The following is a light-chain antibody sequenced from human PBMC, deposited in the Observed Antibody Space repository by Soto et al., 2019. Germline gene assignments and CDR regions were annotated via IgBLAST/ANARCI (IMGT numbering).Light chain of an antibody. CDR1: SSDVWSYNL. V-gene: IGLV2-23*02. CDR2: EVS. Sequence: QSVLTQPASVSGSPGQSTTISCIGTSSDVWSYNLVYWYQQHPGKAPKVLIYEVSERPSGVSNRFSGSKSGNTASLTISGLQAEDEAEYYCCSYAGSRTHVLFGGGTKLTVL. J-gene: IGLJ2*01. CDR3: CSYAGSRTHVL.